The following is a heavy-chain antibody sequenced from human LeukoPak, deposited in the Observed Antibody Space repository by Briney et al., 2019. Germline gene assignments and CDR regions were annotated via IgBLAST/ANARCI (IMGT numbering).Heavy chain of an antibody. CDR2: ISGGGGST. J-gene: IGHJ5*02. Sequence: GGSLRLSCAASGFTFSSNVMNWVRQAPGKGLEWVSVISGGGGSTYYADSVKGRFTISRDNSKNTLFLQMNSLRAEDTAVYYCAKGGYCSSTSRYVGWFDPWGQGTLVTVSS. V-gene: IGHV3-23*01. D-gene: IGHD2-2*01. CDR1: GFTFSSNV. CDR3: AKGGYCSSTSRYVGWFDP.